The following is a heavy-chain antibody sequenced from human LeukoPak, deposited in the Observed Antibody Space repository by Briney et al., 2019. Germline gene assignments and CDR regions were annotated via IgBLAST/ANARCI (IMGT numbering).Heavy chain of an antibody. V-gene: IGHV3-30*02. Sequence: GGSLRLSCAASGFTFSSYGMHWVRQAPGKGLEWVAFVPFHGRNKYYAESLKGRFTISRDTSKNTLYLDMNSLRPEDTAVYFCAQANPDYYGSGNDYWGQGTLVTVSS. CDR1: GFTFSSYG. CDR3: AQANPDYYGSGNDY. CDR2: VPFHGRNK. D-gene: IGHD3-10*01. J-gene: IGHJ4*02.